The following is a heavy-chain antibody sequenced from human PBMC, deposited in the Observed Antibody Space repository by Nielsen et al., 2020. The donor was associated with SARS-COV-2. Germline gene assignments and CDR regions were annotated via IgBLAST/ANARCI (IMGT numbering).Heavy chain of an antibody. D-gene: IGHD5-18*01. CDR2: TYPGDSDT. Sequence: GESLKISCKGSGYSFTSYWIGWVRQMPGKGLEWIGLTYPGDSDTRYSPSFQGHVTTSADKSISTAYLQWSSLKASDTAMYYCARHMVRGDTAMVHIFDIWGQGTMVTVSS. CDR1: GYSFTSYW. CDR3: ARHMVRGDTAMVHIFDI. V-gene: IGHV5-51*01. J-gene: IGHJ3*02.